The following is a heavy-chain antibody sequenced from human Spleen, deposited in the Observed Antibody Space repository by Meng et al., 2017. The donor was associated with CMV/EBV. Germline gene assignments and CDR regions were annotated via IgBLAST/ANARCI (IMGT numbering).Heavy chain of an antibody. D-gene: IGHD2-15*01. CDR1: GYSISNGYY. V-gene: IGHV4-38-2*02. J-gene: IGHJ3*02. Sequence: SETLSHTCTVSGYSISNGYYWGWIRQPPGKGLEWIGSIHYSGSTYDNPSLKSRVTMSVDRSKNQFSLKLSSVTAADTAVYYCARLSGDTSDDAFDIWGQGTMVTVSS. CDR2: IHYSGST. CDR3: ARLSGDTSDDAFDI.